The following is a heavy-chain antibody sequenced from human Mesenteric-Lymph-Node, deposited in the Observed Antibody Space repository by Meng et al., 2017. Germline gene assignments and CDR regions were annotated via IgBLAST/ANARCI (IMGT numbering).Heavy chain of an antibody. CDR1: GGSISRGGYY. V-gene: IGHV4-30-4*01. CDR2: IYASGST. Sequence: QVQLQESGPGLVKPSQTLSLTCSVSGGSISRGGYYWSWIRQPPGKGLEWIGNIYASGSTYYNPSLQSRVTISVDTSKNQFSLNLYSVTAADTAVYYCSREEVYWGQGTLVTVSS. CDR3: SREEVY. J-gene: IGHJ4*02.